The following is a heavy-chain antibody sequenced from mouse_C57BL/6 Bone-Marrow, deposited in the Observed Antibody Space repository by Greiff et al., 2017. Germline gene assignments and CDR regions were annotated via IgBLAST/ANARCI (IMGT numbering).Heavy chain of an antibody. V-gene: IGHV1-82*01. CDR1: GYAFSSSW. J-gene: IGHJ3*01. CDR2: IYPGDGDT. CDR3: ARRGYDGPWFAY. Sequence: VQLQQSGPELVKPGASVKISCKASGYAFSSSWMNWVKQRPGKGLEWIGRIYPGDGDTNYNGKFKGKATLTADKSSSTAYMQLSSLTSEDSAVYVCARRGYDGPWFAYWGQGTLVTVSA. D-gene: IGHD2-2*01.